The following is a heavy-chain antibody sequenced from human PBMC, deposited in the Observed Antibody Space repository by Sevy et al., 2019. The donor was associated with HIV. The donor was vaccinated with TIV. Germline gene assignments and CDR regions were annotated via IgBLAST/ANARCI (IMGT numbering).Heavy chain of an antibody. Sequence: GGSLRLSCAASGFIFSNYNMNWVRQAPGKGLEWVANIKQDGREKYYVDSVKGRFTISRDNAKNSLYLQMNSLRAEDTAVYYCARDRGFCTNGVCPYYYYYGMDVWGQGTTVTVSS. J-gene: IGHJ6*02. D-gene: IGHD2-8*01. CDR3: ARDRGFCTNGVCPYYYYYGMDV. CDR1: GFIFSNYN. V-gene: IGHV3-7*01. CDR2: IKQDGREK.